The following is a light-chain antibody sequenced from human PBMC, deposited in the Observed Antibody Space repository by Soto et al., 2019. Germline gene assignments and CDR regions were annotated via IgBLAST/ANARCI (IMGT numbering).Light chain of an antibody. CDR3: SSFTSSRTYV. J-gene: IGLJ1*01. CDR2: EVN. CDR1: SSDVGGCNC. Sequence: QSALTQPASVSGSPGQSITISCTGTSSDVGGCNCVSWYQQHPGKAPKLMIYEVNNRPSGVSNRLSGSKSGNTASLTISGLQAEDEADYYCSSFTSSRTYVFGTGTKLTVL. V-gene: IGLV2-14*01.